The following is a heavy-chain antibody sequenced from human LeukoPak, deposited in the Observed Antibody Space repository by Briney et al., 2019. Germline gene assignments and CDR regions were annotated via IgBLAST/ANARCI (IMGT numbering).Heavy chain of an antibody. D-gene: IGHD4-11*01. J-gene: IGHJ5*02. Sequence: GGSLRLSCAASGFTFSSYAMSWVRQAPGKGLEWVSGVSGSGGNTYYADSVKGRFTISRDNSKNTLYLQMNSLRAEDTAVYYCAKAGSVTTTLNWFDPWGQGTLVTVSS. V-gene: IGHV3-23*01. CDR1: GFTFSSYA. CDR3: AKAGSVTTTLNWFDP. CDR2: VSGSGGNT.